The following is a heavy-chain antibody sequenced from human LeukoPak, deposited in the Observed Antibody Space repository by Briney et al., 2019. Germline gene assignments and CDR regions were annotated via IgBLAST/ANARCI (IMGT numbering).Heavy chain of an antibody. CDR3: ARGGIAAAGPELDY. CDR2: INPNSGGT. Sequence: ASVKVSCKASGYTFTGYYMHWVRQAQGEGLEWMGWINPNSGGTNYAQKFQGWVTMTRDTSISTAYMELSRLRSDDTAVYYCARGGIAAAGPELDYWGQGTLVTVSS. V-gene: IGHV1-2*04. D-gene: IGHD6-13*01. J-gene: IGHJ4*02. CDR1: GYTFTGYY.